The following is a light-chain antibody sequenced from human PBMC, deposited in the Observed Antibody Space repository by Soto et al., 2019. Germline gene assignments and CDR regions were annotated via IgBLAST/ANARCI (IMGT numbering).Light chain of an antibody. V-gene: IGKV1-9*01. Sequence: QLTQSPSSLSASVGDRVTITCRASQGIASYLAWYQQKPGQAPNLLIYAASTLQSGVPSRFSGSGSGTDFTLTISSLQPEDFATYYCQQLNSYPLTFGGGTKVGIK. CDR3: QQLNSYPLT. J-gene: IGKJ4*01. CDR2: AAS. CDR1: QGIASY.